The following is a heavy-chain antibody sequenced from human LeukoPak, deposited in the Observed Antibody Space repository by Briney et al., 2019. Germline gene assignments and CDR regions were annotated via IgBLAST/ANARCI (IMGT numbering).Heavy chain of an antibody. D-gene: IGHD3-10*02. J-gene: IGHJ6*04. V-gene: IGHV3-23*01. CDR2: ISGGAITT. CDR3: AELGITMIGGV. CDR1: GFTFSSYA. Sequence: GGSLRLSCAASGFTFSSYAMSWVRQTPGKGLEWVSAISGGAITTYYADSVKGRFTISRDNAKNSLYLQMNSLRAEDTAVYYCAELGITMIGGVWGKGTTVTISS.